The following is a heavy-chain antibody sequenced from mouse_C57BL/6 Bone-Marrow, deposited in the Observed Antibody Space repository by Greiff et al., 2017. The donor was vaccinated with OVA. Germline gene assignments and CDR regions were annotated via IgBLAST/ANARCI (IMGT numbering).Heavy chain of an antibody. CDR1: GYTFTSYW. D-gene: IGHD4-1*01. Sequence: VKLQQPGAELVKPGASVKLSCKASGYTFTSYWMHWVKQRPGQGLEWIGMIHPNSGSTNYNEKFKSKATLTVDKSSSTAYMQLSSLTSEDSAVYYCARERLAGTGDYWGQGTTLTVSS. J-gene: IGHJ2*01. V-gene: IGHV1-64*01. CDR2: IHPNSGST. CDR3: ARERLAGTGDY.